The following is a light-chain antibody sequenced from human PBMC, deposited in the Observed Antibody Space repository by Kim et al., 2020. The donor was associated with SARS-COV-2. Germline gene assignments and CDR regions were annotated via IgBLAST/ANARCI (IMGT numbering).Light chain of an antibody. Sequence: ASVGDSVTIPCRASQSISTWLVWYQQKPGKAPRLLIYKASTLESGVPSRFSGSGSGTEFTLTISSLQPDDFATYYCQQYHGYSRTFGQGTKVDIK. V-gene: IGKV1-5*03. CDR1: QSISTW. CDR2: KAS. J-gene: IGKJ1*01. CDR3: QQYHGYSRT.